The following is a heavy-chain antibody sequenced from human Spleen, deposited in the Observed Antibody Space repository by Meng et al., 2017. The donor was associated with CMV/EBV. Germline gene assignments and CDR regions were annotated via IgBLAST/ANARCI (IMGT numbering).Heavy chain of an antibody. Sequence: GESLKISCTASGFSIKNYDMNWVRQAPGKGLEWVSAISGSGGSTYYADSVKGRFTISRDNSKNTLYLQMNSLRAEDTAVYYCAKDFNYYDSSGIIFDPWGQGTLVTVSS. CDR1: GFSIKNYD. V-gene: IGHV3-23*01. J-gene: IGHJ5*02. CDR3: AKDFNYYDSSGIIFDP. D-gene: IGHD3-22*01. CDR2: ISGSGGST.